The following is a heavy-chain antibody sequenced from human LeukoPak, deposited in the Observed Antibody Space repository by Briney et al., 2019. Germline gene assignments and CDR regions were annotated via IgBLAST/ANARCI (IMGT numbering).Heavy chain of an antibody. CDR1: GFTFSSYW. V-gene: IGHV3-74*01. CDR3: ASYLTSIPSGMDV. J-gene: IGHJ6*02. CDR2: ISTDGRSR. D-gene: IGHD2/OR15-2a*01. Sequence: PGGSLRLSCAASGFTFSSYWMHWLRQGPRKGLVWVSRISTDGRSRSYADSVKGRFTISRDNGKNTLYLKMNSLRAEDTAVYYCASYLTSIPSGMDVWGQGATVTVSS.